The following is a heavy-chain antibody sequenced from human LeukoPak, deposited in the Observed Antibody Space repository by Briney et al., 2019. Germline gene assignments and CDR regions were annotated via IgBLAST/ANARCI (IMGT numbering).Heavy chain of an antibody. J-gene: IGHJ1*01. CDR1: GFTLSNYG. Sequence: PGGSLRLSCAASGFTLSNYGMHWVRQAPGKGLEWVAAIWRDGSRKYYAESVKGRFTISRDNARNTVYAQMDSLRAEDTAVYYCARDEGDSSGYYPGLWGQGTLVTVSS. D-gene: IGHD3-22*01. CDR2: IWRDGSRK. CDR3: ARDEGDSSGYYPGL. V-gene: IGHV3-33*01.